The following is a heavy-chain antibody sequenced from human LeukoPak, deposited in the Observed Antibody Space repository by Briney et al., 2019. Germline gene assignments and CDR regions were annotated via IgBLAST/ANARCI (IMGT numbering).Heavy chain of an antibody. J-gene: IGHJ4*02. CDR3: ARGRTYCSSTSCYTGYFDY. CDR2: IIPIFGTA. CDR1: GGTFSSYA. Sequence: VASVKVSCKASGGTFSSYAISWVRQAPGQGLEWMGGIIPIFGTANYAQKFQGRVTITTDESTSTAYMELSSLRSEDTAVYCCARGRTYCSSTSCYTGYFDYWGQGTLVTVSS. D-gene: IGHD2-2*02. V-gene: IGHV1-69*05.